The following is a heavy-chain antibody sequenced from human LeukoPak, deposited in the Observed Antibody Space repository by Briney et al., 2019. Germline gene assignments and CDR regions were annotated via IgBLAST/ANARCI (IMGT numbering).Heavy chain of an antibody. CDR3: AGTAIITIFGVPWEY. V-gene: IGHV4-61*02. Sequence: SETLSLTCTVSGGSISSGSCYWSWIRQPAGKGLEWIGRIYTSGSTNYNPSLKSRVTISVDTSKNRFSLKLSSVTAADTAVYYCAGTAIITIFGVPWEYWGQGTLVTVSS. CDR2: IYTSGST. J-gene: IGHJ4*02. CDR1: GGSISSGSCY. D-gene: IGHD3-3*01.